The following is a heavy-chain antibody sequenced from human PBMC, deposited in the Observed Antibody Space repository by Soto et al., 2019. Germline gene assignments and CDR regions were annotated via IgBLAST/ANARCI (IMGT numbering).Heavy chain of an antibody. CDR1: GFTSSSYA. J-gene: IGHJ4*02. V-gene: IGHV3-23*01. D-gene: IGHD6-19*01. CDR3: VKAPYSSGWSYYFDY. Sequence: EVQLLESGGGLVQPGGSLRLSCTAFGFTSSSYAMTWVRQAPGKGLEWVSSISGSGGSTYYADSVKGRFTISRDNSKNTLYLQMNSLRAEDTAVYFCVKAPYSSGWSYYFDYWGQGTLVTVSS. CDR2: ISGSGGST.